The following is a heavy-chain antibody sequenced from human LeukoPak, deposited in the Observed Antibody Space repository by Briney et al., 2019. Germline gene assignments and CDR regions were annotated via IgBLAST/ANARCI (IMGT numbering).Heavy chain of an antibody. CDR2: ISWNSGSI. J-gene: IGHJ3*02. V-gene: IGHV3-9*01. CDR1: GFTFYDYA. CDR3: AKALPYYYDSSGYAFDI. Sequence: GRSLRLSCAASGFTFYDYAMHWVRQAPGKGLEWVSGISWNSGSIGYADSVKGRFTISRDNAKNSLYLQMNSLRAEDTALYYCAKALPYYYDSSGYAFDIWGQGTMVTVSS. D-gene: IGHD3-22*01.